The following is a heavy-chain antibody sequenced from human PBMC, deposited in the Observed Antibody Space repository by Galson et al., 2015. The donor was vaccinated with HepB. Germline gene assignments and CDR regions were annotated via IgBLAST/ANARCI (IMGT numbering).Heavy chain of an antibody. J-gene: IGHJ4*02. CDR1: GYSISSGYY. CDR3: ARDNPRTPIYRILGSSTSCYVGYCSGGSCFDY. Sequence: TLSLTCAVSGYSISSGYYWGWIRQPPGKGLEWIGSIYHSGSTYYNPSLRSRVTISVDTSKNQFSLKLSSVTAADTAVYYCARDNPRTPIYRILGSSTSCYVGYCSGGSCFDYWGQGTLVTVSS. CDR2: IYHSGST. D-gene: IGHD2-15*01. V-gene: IGHV4-38-2*02.